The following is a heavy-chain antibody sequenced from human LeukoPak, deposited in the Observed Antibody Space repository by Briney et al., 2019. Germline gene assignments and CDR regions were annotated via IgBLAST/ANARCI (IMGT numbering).Heavy chain of an antibody. CDR1: GYTFTGYY. V-gene: IGHV1-2*02. CDR2: INPNSGGT. CDR3: AIRGAWNYYYYDMDV. Sequence: ASVKVSCKASGYTFTGYYMYWVRQAPGQGLEWMGWINPNSGGTIYAQKFQGRVTMTRDTSISTAYMELSRLRSDDTAIYYCAIRGAWNYYYYDMDVWGQGTTVTVSS. J-gene: IGHJ6*02. D-gene: IGHD1-1*01.